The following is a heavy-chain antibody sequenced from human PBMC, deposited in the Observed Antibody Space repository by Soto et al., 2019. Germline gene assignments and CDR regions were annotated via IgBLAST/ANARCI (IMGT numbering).Heavy chain of an antibody. J-gene: IGHJ6*02. D-gene: IGHD1-26*01. Sequence: VKVSCKASGFTFTSSAVQWVRQARGQRLEWIGWIVVGSGNTNYAQKFQGRVTMTTDTSTSTAYMELRSLRSDDTAVYYCAREGANLYYYGMDVWGQGTTVTVSS. V-gene: IGHV1-58*01. CDR2: IVVGSGNT. CDR3: AREGANLYYYGMDV. CDR1: GFTFTSSA.